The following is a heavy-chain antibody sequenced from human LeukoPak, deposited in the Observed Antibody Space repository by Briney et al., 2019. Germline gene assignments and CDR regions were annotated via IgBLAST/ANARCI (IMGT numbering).Heavy chain of an antibody. J-gene: IGHJ4*02. CDR3: ARDQKQDYYGSGSYNY. D-gene: IGHD3-10*01. CDR1: GFTFGSYA. V-gene: IGHV3-64*01. Sequence: GGSLRLSCAASGFTFGSYAMHWVRQAPGKGLEYVSAISSNGGSTYYANSVKGRFTISRDNSKNTLYLQMGSLRAEDMAVYYCARDQKQDYYGSGSYNYWGQGTLVTVSS. CDR2: ISSNGGST.